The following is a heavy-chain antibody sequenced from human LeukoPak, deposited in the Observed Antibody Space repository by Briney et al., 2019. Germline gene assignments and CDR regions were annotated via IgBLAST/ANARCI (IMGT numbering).Heavy chain of an antibody. D-gene: IGHD4/OR15-4a*01. CDR1: GGFISSYY. V-gene: IGHV4-59*08. Sequence: SEILSLTCTVSGGFISSYYWSWIRPPPGKGLEWIGYIYYSGSTNYNPSLKSRVTISVDTSKNQFSLRLSSVTAADTALYYCARHAAFADYQSHLTHFDYWGQGTLVTVSS. J-gene: IGHJ4*02. CDR3: ARHAAFADYQSHLTHFDY. CDR2: IYYSGST.